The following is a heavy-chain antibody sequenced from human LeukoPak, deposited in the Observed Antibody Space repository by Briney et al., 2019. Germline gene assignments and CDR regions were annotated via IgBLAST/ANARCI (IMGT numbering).Heavy chain of an antibody. V-gene: IGHV3-74*01. J-gene: IGHJ3*02. CDR2: INSDGSST. CDR3: ATEEGSPSYNGGSCYDAFDI. Sequence: GGSLRLSCAASGFTFSSYWMHWVRQAPGKGLVWVSRINSDGSSTSYADSVKGRFTISRDNAKNTLYLQMNSLRAEDTAVYYCATEEGSPSYNGGSCYDAFDIWGQGTMVTVSS. CDR1: GFTFSSYW. D-gene: IGHD2-15*01.